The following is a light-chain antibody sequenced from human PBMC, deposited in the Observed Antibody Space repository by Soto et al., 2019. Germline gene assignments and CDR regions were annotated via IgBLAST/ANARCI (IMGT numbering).Light chain of an antibody. CDR3: QQLYSYPYT. J-gene: IGKJ2*01. CDR2: AAS. Sequence: DIQMTQSPSSLSASVVDRATITCRASQTISTYLNWYQHKPGKAPELLIYAASSLQGGVPSRFSGSGSGTDFTLTISSLQPEDFATYYCQQLYSYPYTFGQGTKLEIK. CDR1: QTISTY. V-gene: IGKV1-39*01.